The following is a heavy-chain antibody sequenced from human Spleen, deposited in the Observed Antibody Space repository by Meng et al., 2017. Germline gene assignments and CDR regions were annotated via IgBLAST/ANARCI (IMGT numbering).Heavy chain of an antibody. CDR3: AREYGAGSYYGY. CDR2: ISYHGSNK. D-gene: IGHD3-10*01. Sequence: GESLKISCVASGFAFSNYAMNWVRQAPGKGLEWVALISYHGSNKIYADSVKGRFTISRDNSKNTLYLQMSSLRPEDTAVYYCAREYGAGSYYGYWGQGTLVTVSS. V-gene: IGHV3-30*15. J-gene: IGHJ4*02. CDR1: GFAFSNYA.